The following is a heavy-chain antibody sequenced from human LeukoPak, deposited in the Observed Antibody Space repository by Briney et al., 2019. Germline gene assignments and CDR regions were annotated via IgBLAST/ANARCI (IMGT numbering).Heavy chain of an antibody. D-gene: IGHD6-13*01. CDR1: GGSISSYY. CDR3: ARDRSAAPADY. Sequence: SETLSLTCTVSGGSISSYYWSWIRQPPGKGLEWIGYIYYSGSTNYNPSLKSRVTISVDTSKNQFSLKLTSVTAADTAVYYCARDRSAAPADYWGQGTLVTVSS. CDR2: IYYSGST. J-gene: IGHJ4*02. V-gene: IGHV4-59*01.